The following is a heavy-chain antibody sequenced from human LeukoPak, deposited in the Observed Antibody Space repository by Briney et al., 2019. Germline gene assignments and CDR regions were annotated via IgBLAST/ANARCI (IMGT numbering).Heavy chain of an antibody. Sequence: ASVKVSCKASGGTFSSYAISWARQAPGQGLEWMGWISGYNDNTNYAQKVQGRVTMTTDTSTSTAYMELRSLRSDDTAVYYCARDSYDSSGNYLDYWGQGTLVTVSS. CDR2: ISGYNDNT. V-gene: IGHV1-18*01. CDR3: ARDSYDSSGNYLDY. CDR1: GGTFSSYA. J-gene: IGHJ4*02. D-gene: IGHD3-22*01.